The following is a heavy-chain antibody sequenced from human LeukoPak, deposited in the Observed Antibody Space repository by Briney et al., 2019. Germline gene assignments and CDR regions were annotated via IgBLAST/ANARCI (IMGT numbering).Heavy chain of an antibody. CDR2: IIPIFGTA. CDR3: ARGRYYYDSFNPRIFDY. CDR1: GGTFSSYA. D-gene: IGHD3-22*01. J-gene: IGHJ4*02. V-gene: IGHV1-69*13. Sequence: ASVKVSCKASGGTFSSYAISWVRQAPGQGLEWMGGIIPIFGTANYAQEFQGRVTITADESTSTAYMELSSLRSEDTAVYYCARGRYYYDSFNPRIFDYWGQGTLVTVSS.